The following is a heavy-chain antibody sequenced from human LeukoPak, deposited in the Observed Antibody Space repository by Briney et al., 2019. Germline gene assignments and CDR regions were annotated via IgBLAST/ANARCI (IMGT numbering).Heavy chain of an antibody. J-gene: IGHJ4*02. CDR1: GYTFTSYG. D-gene: IGHD2-2*01. Sequence: GASVKVSCKASGYTFTSYGISWVRQAPGQGLEWMGWISAYNGNTNYAQKLQGRVTMTTDTSTSTAYMELRSLRSDDTAVYYCAREVGYCSSTSCSGIDYWRQGTLVTVSS. CDR2: ISAYNGNT. V-gene: IGHV1-18*01. CDR3: AREVGYCSSTSCSGIDY.